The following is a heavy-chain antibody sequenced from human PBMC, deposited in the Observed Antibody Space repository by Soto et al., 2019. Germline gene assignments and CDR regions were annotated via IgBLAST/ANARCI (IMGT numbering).Heavy chain of an antibody. CDR3: VWGYYMDV. CDR2: LYYSGST. D-gene: IGHD3-10*01. V-gene: IGHV4-59*01. Sequence: KPSESLSLTCTVSGGSISDYYWSWIRQPPGKGLEWIGYLYYSGSTNYNPSLKSRVTISVDTSKKQFSLKLSSVTAADTAVYYCVWGYYMDVWGQGTTVTVSS. CDR1: GGSISDYY. J-gene: IGHJ6*03.